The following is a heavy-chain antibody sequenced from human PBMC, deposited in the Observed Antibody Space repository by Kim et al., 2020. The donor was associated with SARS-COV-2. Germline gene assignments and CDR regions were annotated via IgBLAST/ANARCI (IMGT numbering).Heavy chain of an antibody. Sequence: SESLSLTCTLSGYSISMQDYWGWIRQPPGKGLEWIGRRYHSGETFYKSSLSSRVSVSVDTSKNQFSLTLNSVTAADTAVYYCARHNFMDVWGQGTTVIVSS. J-gene: IGHJ6*02. V-gene: IGHV4-38-2*02. CDR2: RYHSGET. CDR1: GYSISMQDY. CDR3: ARHNFMDV.